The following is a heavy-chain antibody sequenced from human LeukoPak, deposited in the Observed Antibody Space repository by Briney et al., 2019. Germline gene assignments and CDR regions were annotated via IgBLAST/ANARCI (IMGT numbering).Heavy chain of an antibody. CDR2: ISGSGGST. CDR3: AKDLTRRGRDDAFDI. J-gene: IGHJ3*02. CDR1: GFTFSSYA. D-gene: IGHD1-14*01. Sequence: PGGSLRLSCAASGFTFSSYAMSWVRQAPGKGLEWVSAISGSGGSTYYADSVKGRFTISRDNSKNTLFLQMNSLRADDTAVYYCAKDLTRRGRDDAFDIWGQGTMVTVSS. V-gene: IGHV3-23*01.